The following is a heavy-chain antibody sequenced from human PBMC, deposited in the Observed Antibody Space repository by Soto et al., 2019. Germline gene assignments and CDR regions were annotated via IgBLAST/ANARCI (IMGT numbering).Heavy chain of an antibody. CDR1: GCSISSGDYY. J-gene: IGHJ6*02. D-gene: IGHD2-21*02. V-gene: IGHV4-30-4*01. Sequence: SETLSLTCTVSGCSISSGDYYWSWIRQPPGKGLEWIGYIYYSGSTYYNPSLKSRVTISVDTSKNQFSLKLSSVTAADTAVYYCARENCGGDCFVAVALRGEPNYYYYGIDVWGQGTTVTVSS. CDR3: ARENCGGDCFVAVALRGEPNYYYYGIDV. CDR2: IYYSGST.